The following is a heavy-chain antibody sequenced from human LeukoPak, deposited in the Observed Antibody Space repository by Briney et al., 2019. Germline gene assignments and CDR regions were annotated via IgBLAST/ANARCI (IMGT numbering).Heavy chain of an antibody. Sequence: GGSLRLSCVASGFNFNTYTMNWVRQAPGKGLEWVSSISSSSSDIYYADSVKGRFTLSRDNAKNSLYLQMNGLRAEDTAVYYCARDWTGAAFDIWGQGTMVTVSS. D-gene: IGHD3/OR15-3a*01. CDR1: GFNFNTYT. CDR3: ARDWTGAAFDI. CDR2: ISSSSSDI. V-gene: IGHV3-21*06. J-gene: IGHJ3*02.